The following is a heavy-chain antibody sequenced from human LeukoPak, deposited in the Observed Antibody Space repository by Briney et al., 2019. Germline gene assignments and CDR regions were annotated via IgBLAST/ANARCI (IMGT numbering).Heavy chain of an antibody. D-gene: IGHD1-14*01. Sequence: GGSLRLSCTVSGFTFDDYAMHRVRHTPGKGLEWVAGITWNRDNIGYGDSVKGRFTISRDNAKQSLYLQMNSLRAEDTAMYYCARPEDLGTVYYWGRGTLVTVSS. CDR1: GFTFDDYA. CDR2: ITWNRDNI. V-gene: IGHV3-9*01. J-gene: IGHJ4*02. CDR3: ARPEDLGTVYY.